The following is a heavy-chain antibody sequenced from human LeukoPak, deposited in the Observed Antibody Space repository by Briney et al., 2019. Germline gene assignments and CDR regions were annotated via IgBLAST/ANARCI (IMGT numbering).Heavy chain of an antibody. D-gene: IGHD1-26*01. Sequence: GGSLRLSCAASGFTFSSYAMNWVRQAPGMGLEWVSAVRGSDAGTSYADSVKGRFTISRDSSKNTLYLQMNSLRAEDTAVYYCAKNRGGSYYSGSDYWGQGTLVTVSS. V-gene: IGHV3-23*01. J-gene: IGHJ4*02. CDR3: AKNRGGSYYSGSDY. CDR1: GFTFSSYA. CDR2: VRGSDAGT.